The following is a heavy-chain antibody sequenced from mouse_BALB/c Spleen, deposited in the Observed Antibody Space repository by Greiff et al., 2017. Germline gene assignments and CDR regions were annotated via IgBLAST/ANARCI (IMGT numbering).Heavy chain of an antibody. D-gene: IGHD1-1*01. J-gene: IGHJ2*01. CDR3: ARGGTTVGFDY. V-gene: IGHV5-9-4*01. Sequence: EVKLMESGGGLVKPGGSLKLSCAASGFTFSSYAMSWVRQSPEKRLEWVAEISSGGSYTYYPDTVTGRFTISRDNAKNTLYLEMSSLRSEDTAMYYCARGGTTVGFDYWGQGTTLTVSS. CDR1: GFTFSSYA. CDR2: ISSGGSYT.